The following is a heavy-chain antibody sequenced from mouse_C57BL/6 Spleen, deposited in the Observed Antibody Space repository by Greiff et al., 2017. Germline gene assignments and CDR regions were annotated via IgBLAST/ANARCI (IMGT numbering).Heavy chain of an antibody. CDR1: GYTFTSYW. V-gene: IGHV1-50*01. CDR3: ARGGIMYDYAMDY. Sequence: QVQLQQPGAELVKPGASVKLSCKASGYTFTSYWMQWVKQRPGQGLEWIGEIDPSDSYTNYNQKFKGKATLTVDTSSSTAYMQLSSLTSEDSAVYYCARGGIMYDYAMDYWGQGTSVTVSS. J-gene: IGHJ4*01. D-gene: IGHD2-3*01. CDR2: IDPSDSYT.